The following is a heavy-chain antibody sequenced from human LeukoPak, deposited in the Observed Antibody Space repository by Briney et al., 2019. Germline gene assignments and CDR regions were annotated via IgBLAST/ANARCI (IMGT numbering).Heavy chain of an antibody. J-gene: IGHJ4*02. Sequence: ASVKVSCKASGYTFNKYGVHWVRQAPGQGLEWMGIINPSGGSTSYAQKFQGRVTMTRDTSTSAVYMELSSLRSEDTAVYYCAGGLDRGLFDYWGQGTLVTVSS. CDR2: INPSGGST. D-gene: IGHD1-1*01. CDR1: GYTFNKYG. V-gene: IGHV1-46*02. CDR3: AGGLDRGLFDY.